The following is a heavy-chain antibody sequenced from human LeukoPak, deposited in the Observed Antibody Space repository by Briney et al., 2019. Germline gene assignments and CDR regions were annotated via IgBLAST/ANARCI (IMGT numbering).Heavy chain of an antibody. D-gene: IGHD4-23*01. J-gene: IGHJ4*02. V-gene: IGHV3-30*02. Sequence: GGSLRLSCAASGFTFSSYGMHWVRQAPGKGLEWVAFIRYDGGNKYYADSVKGRFTISRDNSKNTLYLQMNSLRAEDTAVYYCAKAPRDYGGHFDYWGQGTLVTVSS. CDR2: IRYDGGNK. CDR3: AKAPRDYGGHFDY. CDR1: GFTFSSYG.